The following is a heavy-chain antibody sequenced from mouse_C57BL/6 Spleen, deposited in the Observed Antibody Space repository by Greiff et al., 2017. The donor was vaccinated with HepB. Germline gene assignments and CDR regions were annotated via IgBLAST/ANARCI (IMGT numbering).Heavy chain of an antibody. Sequence: EVQLVESEGGLVQPGSSMKLSCTASGFTFSDYYMAWVRQVPEKGLEWVANINYDGSSTYYLDSLKSRFIISRDNAKNILYLQMSSLKSEDTATYYCAREGLRRRGWYFDVWGTGTTVTVSS. V-gene: IGHV5-16*01. D-gene: IGHD2-4*01. CDR1: GFTFSDYY. J-gene: IGHJ1*03. CDR3: AREGLRRRGWYFDV. CDR2: INYDGSST.